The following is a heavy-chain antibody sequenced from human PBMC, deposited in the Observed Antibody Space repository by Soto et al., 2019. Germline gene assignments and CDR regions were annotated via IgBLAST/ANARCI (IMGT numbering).Heavy chain of an antibody. Sequence: ASVKVSCAASGFTFSSYAMSWVRQAPGKGLEWVSAISGSGGSTYYADSVKGRFTISRDNSKNTLYLQMNSLRAEDTAVYYCAKGAHSGSIIDYWGQGTLVTVSS. CDR3: AKGAHSGSIIDY. D-gene: IGHD6-19*01. J-gene: IGHJ4*02. V-gene: IGHV3-23*01. CDR2: ISGSGGST. CDR1: GFTFSSYA.